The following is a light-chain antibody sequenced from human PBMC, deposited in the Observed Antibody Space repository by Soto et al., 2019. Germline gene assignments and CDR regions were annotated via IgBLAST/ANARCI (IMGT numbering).Light chain of an antibody. CDR3: SSYTSISILV. J-gene: IGLJ1*01. V-gene: IGLV2-14*01. CDR1: SSDIGAYNY. CDR2: EVS. Sequence: QSALTQPASVSGSPGQSITISCTGTSSDIGAYNYVSWYQQHPGKAPKLMIYEVSDRPSGVSNRFSGSKSGNTASLTISGLQAEDEADYYCSSYTSISILVFGSGTKLTVL.